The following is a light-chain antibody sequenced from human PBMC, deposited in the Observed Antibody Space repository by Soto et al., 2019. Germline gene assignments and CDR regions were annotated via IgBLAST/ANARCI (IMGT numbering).Light chain of an antibody. CDR3: AAWDDSLNGRV. J-gene: IGLJ2*01. V-gene: IGLV1-40*01. Sequence: QSVLTQPPSVSGAPGQRVTISCIGGSSNIGAGYEVHWYQQLPGTVPKLLIYSNNQRPSGVPDRFSGSKSGTSASLAISGLQSEDEADYYCAAWDDSLNGRVFGGGTKVTVL. CDR1: SSNIGAGYE. CDR2: SNN.